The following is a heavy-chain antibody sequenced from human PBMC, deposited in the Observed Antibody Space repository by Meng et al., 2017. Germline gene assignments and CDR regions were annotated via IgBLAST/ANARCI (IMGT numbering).Heavy chain of an antibody. Sequence: VQLVQSGAKVKKPGSSVKYSCKASGGSFSSYAISWVRQAPGQGLEWMGGIIPIFGTANYAQKCQGRVTITADKSTSTAYMELSSLRSEDTAVYYCHSGWYQAGDDYWGQGTLVTVSS. CDR1: GGSFSSYA. J-gene: IGHJ4*02. CDR3: HSGWYQAGDDY. CDR2: IIPIFGTA. V-gene: IGHV1-69*06. D-gene: IGHD6-19*01.